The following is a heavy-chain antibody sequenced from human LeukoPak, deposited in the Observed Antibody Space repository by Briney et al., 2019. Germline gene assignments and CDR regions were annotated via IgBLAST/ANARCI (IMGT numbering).Heavy chain of an antibody. CDR1: GFTFSNSW. Sequence: PGGSLRLSCAASGFTFSNSWTSWVPKAPGKGLEWSGSIYFSGITYYSPSLKSRVTISVDTSKNQFSLMLSSVTAADTAVYYCARHVGGDGYKFVYWYFDLWGRGTLVTVSS. CDR3: ARHVGGDGYKFVYWYFDL. D-gene: IGHD5-24*01. J-gene: IGHJ2*01. CDR2: IYFSGIT. V-gene: IGHV4-39*01.